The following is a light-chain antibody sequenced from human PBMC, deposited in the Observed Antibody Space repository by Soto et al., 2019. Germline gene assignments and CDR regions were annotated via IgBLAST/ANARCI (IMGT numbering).Light chain of an antibody. J-gene: IGKJ4*01. Sequence: ETVLTQSPATLSLSPGERATLSCRATQSVDTKLVWYQQRPGQAPRLLIYDASNRATGIPARFSGSGSGTDFTLTISSLEPEDSAVYYCQQRSNWPPLTFGGGTKMEIK. V-gene: IGKV3-11*01. CDR1: QSVDTK. CDR2: DAS. CDR3: QQRSNWPPLT.